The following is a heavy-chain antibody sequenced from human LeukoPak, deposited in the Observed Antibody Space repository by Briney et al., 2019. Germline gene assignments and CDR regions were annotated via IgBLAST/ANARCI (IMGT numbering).Heavy chain of an antibody. D-gene: IGHD2-8*02. CDR2: IAHHGSNK. J-gene: IGHJ4*02. V-gene: IGHV3-30*02. CDR1: GFTFSRNA. Sequence: GGSLRLSCAASGFTFSRNAIHWVRQGPGKGLEWVSYIAHHGSNKYYADSVKGRFTISRDNSKRTLYLQMNSLRADDTAVYYCAKDGSWSCTDWGQGSLVTVSS. CDR3: AKDGSWSCTD.